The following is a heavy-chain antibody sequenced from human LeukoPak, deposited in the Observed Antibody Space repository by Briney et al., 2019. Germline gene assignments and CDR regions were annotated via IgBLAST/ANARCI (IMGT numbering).Heavy chain of an antibody. Sequence: PSETLSLTCTVSGYSISSGYYWGWIRQPPGKGLEWTGSIYHSGSTYYNPSLKSRVTISLETSKNQFSRKLSSVTAADTAVYYCARVPAAAAGNWFDPWGQGTLVTVSS. CDR1: GYSISSGYY. V-gene: IGHV4-38-2*02. CDR2: IYHSGST. CDR3: ARVPAAAAGNWFDP. J-gene: IGHJ5*02. D-gene: IGHD6-13*01.